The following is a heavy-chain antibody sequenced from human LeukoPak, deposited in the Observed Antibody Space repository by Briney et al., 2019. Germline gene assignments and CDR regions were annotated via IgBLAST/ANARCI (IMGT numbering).Heavy chain of an antibody. CDR3: AKVGDGYNWYFDY. CDR2: ISGSGGST. CDR1: GFTFSSYA. Sequence: PGGSLSLSCAASGFTFSSYAMSWVRQAPGKGLEWVSAISGSGGSTYYADSVKGRFTISRDNSKNTLYLQMNSLRAEDTAVYYCAKVGDGYNWYFDYWGQGTLVTVSS. D-gene: IGHD5-24*01. V-gene: IGHV3-23*01. J-gene: IGHJ4*02.